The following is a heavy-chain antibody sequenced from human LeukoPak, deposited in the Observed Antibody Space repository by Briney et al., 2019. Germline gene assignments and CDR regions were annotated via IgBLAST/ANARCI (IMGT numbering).Heavy chain of an antibody. D-gene: IGHD5-12*01. CDR2: ISSSGSTI. CDR3: ARELRDIVATTFDY. V-gene: IGHV3-48*03. CDR1: GFTFSSYE. J-gene: IGHJ4*02. Sequence: GGSLRLSCAASGFTFSSYEMNWVRQAPGKGLEWVSYISSSGSTIYYADSVKGRFTISRDNAKNSLYLQMNSLRAGDTAVYYCARELRDIVATTFDYWGQGTLVTVSS.